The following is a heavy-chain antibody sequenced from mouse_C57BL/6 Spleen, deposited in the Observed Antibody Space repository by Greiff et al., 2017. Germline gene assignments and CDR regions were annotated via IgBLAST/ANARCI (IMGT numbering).Heavy chain of an antibody. Sequence: QVQLQQSGAELARPGASVKLSCKASGYTFTSYGISWVKQRTGQGLEWIGEIYPRSGNTYYNEKFKGKATLTADKSSSTAYMELRSLTSEDSAVYFCARHDYDGGYYAMDYWGQGTSVTVSS. V-gene: IGHV1-81*01. CDR3: ARHDYDGGYYAMDY. CDR2: IYPRSGNT. D-gene: IGHD2-4*01. J-gene: IGHJ4*01. CDR1: GYTFTSYG.